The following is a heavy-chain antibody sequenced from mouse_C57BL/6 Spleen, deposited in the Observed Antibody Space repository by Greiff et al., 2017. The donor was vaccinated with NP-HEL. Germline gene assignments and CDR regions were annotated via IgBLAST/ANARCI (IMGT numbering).Heavy chain of an antibody. Sequence: QVQLQQSGAELARPGASVKLSCKASGYTFTSYGISWVNQRTGQGLEWIGEIYPRSGNTYYNEKFKGKATLTADKSSSTAYMELRSLTSEDSAVYFFARDVYWYFDVWGTGTTVTVSS. J-gene: IGHJ1*03. CDR1: GYTFTSYG. CDR2: IYPRSGNT. CDR3: ARDVYWYFDV. V-gene: IGHV1-81*01.